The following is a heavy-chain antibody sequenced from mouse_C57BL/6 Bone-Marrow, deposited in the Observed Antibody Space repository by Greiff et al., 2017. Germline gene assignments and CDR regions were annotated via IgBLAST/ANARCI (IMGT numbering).Heavy chain of an antibody. CDR3: ARRPNYYAMDY. CDR1: GYTFTSYW. J-gene: IGHJ4*01. CDR2: IYPGSGST. V-gene: IGHV1-55*01. Sequence: QVQLQQPGAELVKPGASVKMSCKASGYTFTSYWITWVKQRPGQGLEWIGDIYPGSGSTNYNEKFKSKATLTVDTSSSTAYMQLSSLTSEASAVYYCARRPNYYAMDYWGQGTSVTVSS.